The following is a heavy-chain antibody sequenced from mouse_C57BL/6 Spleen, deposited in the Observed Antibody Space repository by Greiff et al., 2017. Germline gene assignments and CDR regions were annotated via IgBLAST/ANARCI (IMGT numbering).Heavy chain of an antibody. Sequence: QVQLKESGAELVKPGASVKISCKASGYAFSSYWMNWVKQRPGKGLEWIGQIYPGDGDTNYNGKFKGKATLTADKSSSTAYMQLSSLTSEDSAVYFCARWGNYDYDYAMDYWGQGTSVTVSS. V-gene: IGHV1-80*01. CDR3: ARWGNYDYDYAMDY. J-gene: IGHJ4*01. CDR1: GYAFSSYW. CDR2: IYPGDGDT. D-gene: IGHD2-4*01.